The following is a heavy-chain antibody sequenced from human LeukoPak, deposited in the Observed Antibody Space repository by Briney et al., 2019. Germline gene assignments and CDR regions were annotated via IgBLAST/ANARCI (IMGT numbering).Heavy chain of an antibody. CDR3: AGDYYDSSGYPDY. CDR1: GFTFSSYS. J-gene: IGHJ4*02. Sequence: GGSLRLSCAASGFTFSSYSMNWVRQAPGKGLEWVSYISSSSSTIYYADSVKGRFTISRDNAKNSLYLQMKSLRAEATAVYYCAGDYYDSSGYPDYWGQGTLVTVSS. D-gene: IGHD3-22*01. CDR2: ISSSSSTI. V-gene: IGHV3-48*01.